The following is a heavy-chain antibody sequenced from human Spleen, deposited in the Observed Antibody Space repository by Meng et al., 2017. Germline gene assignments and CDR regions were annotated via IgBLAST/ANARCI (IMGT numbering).Heavy chain of an antibody. J-gene: IGHJ4*02. CDR2: INPSGGST. V-gene: IGHV1-46*01. D-gene: IGHD4-11*01. Sequence: ASVKVSCKASGYTFTSHYMHWVRQAPGQGLEWMGIINPSGGSTSYAQKFQGRVTMTRDTSISTAYLEMKRLTSDDTAIYYCARAAYSDSEPLDSWGQGTLVTVSS. CDR3: ARAAYSDSEPLDS. CDR1: GYTFTSHY.